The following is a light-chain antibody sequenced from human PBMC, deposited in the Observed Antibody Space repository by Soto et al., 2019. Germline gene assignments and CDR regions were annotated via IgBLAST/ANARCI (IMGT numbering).Light chain of an antibody. Sequence: ETVLTQSPGTLSLSPGERATLSCRASQSITSSYLAWYQQKPGQAPRLLIYGASTRATGIPARFTGSGSGTEFTLTISSLQSEDSAVYHCQQYINWPLTFGGGTKVEIK. CDR3: QQYINWPLT. J-gene: IGKJ4*01. CDR2: GAS. V-gene: IGKV3D-15*01. CDR1: QSITSSY.